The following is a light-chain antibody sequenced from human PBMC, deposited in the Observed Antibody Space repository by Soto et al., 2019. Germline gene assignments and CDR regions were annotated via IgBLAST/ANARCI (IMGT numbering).Light chain of an antibody. CDR2: EVS. V-gene: IGLV2-14*01. CDR3: NSYTSNSTFV. Sequence: QSALTQPASVSGSPGQSITISCTGNSSDVGGYNYVSWYQQHPGKAPKLMISEVSNRPSGVSNRFSGSRSGNTASLTISGLQAEDEAEYYCNSYTSNSTFVFGTGTKLTVL. CDR1: SSDVGGYNY. J-gene: IGLJ1*01.